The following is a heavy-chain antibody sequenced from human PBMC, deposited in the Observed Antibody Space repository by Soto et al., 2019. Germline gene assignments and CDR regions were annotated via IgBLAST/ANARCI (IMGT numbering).Heavy chain of an antibody. J-gene: IGHJ6*02. D-gene: IGHD6-13*01. Sequence: PGGSLRLSCAASGFTLSSYWMSWVRQAPGKGLEWVANIKQDGSEKYYVDSVKGRFTISRDNAKNSLYLQMNSLRAEDTAVYYCARDLGQQLPYYYYYYGMDVWGQGTTVTVSS. V-gene: IGHV3-7*03. CDR1: GFTLSSYW. CDR3: ARDLGQQLPYYYYYYGMDV. CDR2: IKQDGSEK.